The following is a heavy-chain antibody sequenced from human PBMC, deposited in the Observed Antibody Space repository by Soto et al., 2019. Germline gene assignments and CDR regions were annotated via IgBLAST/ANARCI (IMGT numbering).Heavy chain of an antibody. CDR3: ARGGTYYYGSGSYYFDY. J-gene: IGHJ4*02. CDR1: GFTFSSYG. D-gene: IGHD3-10*01. CDR2: IWYDGSNK. V-gene: IGHV3-33*01. Sequence: QVQLVESGGGVVQPGRSLRLSCAASGFTFSSYGMHWVRQAPGKGLEWVAVIWYDGSNKYYADSVKGRFTISRDNSKNTLYLQMTSLRAEDTAVYYCARGGTYYYGSGSYYFDYWGQGTLVTVSS.